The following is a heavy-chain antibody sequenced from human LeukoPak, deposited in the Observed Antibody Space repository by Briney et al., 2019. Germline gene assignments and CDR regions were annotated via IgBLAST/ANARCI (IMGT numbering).Heavy chain of an antibody. CDR2: IYSTGIT. Sequence: ADPLSLPCTLSGPPLSSSDYLWRYLRQPPGEGLEWIGSIYSTGITYFHPSLKSRLTMSADTPKNLFSLKLSSVTAADTAIYYCASGNDILTGYYYYYYMDVWGKGTTVTISS. V-gene: IGHV4-39*01. CDR3: ASGNDILTGYYYYYYMDV. CDR1: GPPLSSSDYL. J-gene: IGHJ6*03. D-gene: IGHD3-9*01.